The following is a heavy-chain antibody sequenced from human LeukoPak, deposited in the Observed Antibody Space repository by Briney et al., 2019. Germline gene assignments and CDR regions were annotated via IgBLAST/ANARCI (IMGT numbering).Heavy chain of an antibody. CDR2: INPTGGT. D-gene: IGHD3-3*01. V-gene: IGHV4-34*01. J-gene: IGHJ4*02. Sequence: SETLSLTCAVHGGTFSAYYWSWIRQPPGKGLEWVGEINPTGGTNYNPSLKSRVTMSIDTSKNHFSLNLTSVIAADTAVYYCARGDHYDSWSDYYTQTGYYFHYWGQGTLVSVSS. CDR1: GGTFSAYY. CDR3: ARGDHYDSWSDYYTQTGYYFHY.